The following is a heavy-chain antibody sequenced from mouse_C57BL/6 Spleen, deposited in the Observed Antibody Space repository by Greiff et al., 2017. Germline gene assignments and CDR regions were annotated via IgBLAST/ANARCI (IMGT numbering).Heavy chain of an antibody. J-gene: IGHJ4*01. D-gene: IGHD1-1*01. Sequence: QVQLQQSGAELARPGASVKMSCKASGYTFTSYTMHWVKQRPGQGLEWIGYINPSSGYTKYNQKFKDKATLTADKSSSTAYMQLSSLTSEDSAVYYCAREGPYYYGSSRYAMDYWGQGTSVTVSS. CDR3: AREGPYYYGSSRYAMDY. CDR2: INPSSGYT. CDR1: GYTFTSYT. V-gene: IGHV1-4*01.